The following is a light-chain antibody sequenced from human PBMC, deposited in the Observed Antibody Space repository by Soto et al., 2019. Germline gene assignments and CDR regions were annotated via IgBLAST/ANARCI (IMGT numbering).Light chain of an antibody. Sequence: DIQLTQSPSFLSASVGDRVTITCRASQGISSYLAWYQQKPGKAPKLLIYAASTLQSGVPSRFSGSGSGTEFTLTISSLQSEDFATYYCQQLNSYPLTFGAGTRVEIK. CDR2: AAS. J-gene: IGKJ4*01. V-gene: IGKV1-9*01. CDR1: QGISSY. CDR3: QQLNSYPLT.